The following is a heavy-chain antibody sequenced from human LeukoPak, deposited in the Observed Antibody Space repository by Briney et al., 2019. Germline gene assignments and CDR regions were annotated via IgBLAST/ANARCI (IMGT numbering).Heavy chain of an antibody. Sequence: GGSLRLSCAASGFTVSSNYMSWVRQAPGKGLEWVSVIYSGGSTYYADSVKGRFTISRDNSKNTPYLQMNSLRAEDTAVYYCARELDYYDSSGYYYFDYWGQGTLVTVSS. CDR1: GFTVSSNY. CDR2: IYSGGST. J-gene: IGHJ4*02. V-gene: IGHV3-66*02. D-gene: IGHD3-22*01. CDR3: ARELDYYDSSGYYYFDY.